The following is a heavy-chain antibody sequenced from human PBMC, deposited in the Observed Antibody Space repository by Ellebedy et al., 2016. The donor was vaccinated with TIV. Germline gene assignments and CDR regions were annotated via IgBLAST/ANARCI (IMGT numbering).Heavy chain of an antibody. CDR1: GFTFNTYA. CDR3: AADRDATGFVF. Sequence: GESLKISCGASGFTFNTYAMHWARQAPGKGLEWVTFTTLDGQRKDYADSVKGRFTISRDNSKNTVFLQMDRLRAEDTAVYYCAADRDATGFVFWGRGALVTVSS. D-gene: IGHD1-1*01. V-gene: IGHV3-30*04. CDR2: TTLDGQRK. J-gene: IGHJ4*02.